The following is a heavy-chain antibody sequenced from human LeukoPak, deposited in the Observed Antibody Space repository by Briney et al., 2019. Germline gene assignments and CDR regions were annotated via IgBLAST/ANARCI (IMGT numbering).Heavy chain of an antibody. CDR2: IIPIFGTA. D-gene: IGHD2-15*01. CDR3: ATYCSGGSCYPPTKYFQR. Sequence: SVKVSCKASGGTFSSYAISWVRQTPGQGLEWMGGIIPIFGTANYAQKFQGRVTITADESTSTAYMELSSLRSEDTAVYYCATYCSGGSCYPPTKYFQRWGQRTLVTVSS. CDR1: GGTFSSYA. J-gene: IGHJ1*01. V-gene: IGHV1-69*13.